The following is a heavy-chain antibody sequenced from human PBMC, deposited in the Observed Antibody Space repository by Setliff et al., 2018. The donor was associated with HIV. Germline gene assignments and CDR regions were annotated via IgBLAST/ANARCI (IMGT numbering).Heavy chain of an antibody. CDR3: ARAQGIQIWLRYFDY. D-gene: IGHD5-18*01. Sequence: GESLKISCAASGFIFNSYEMNWVRQAPGKGLEWVSCISSSGSTIYYADSVKGRFTISRDNAQNSLYLQMSSLRVEDTAIYYCARAQGIQIWLRYFDYWGQGTLVTVSS. CDR2: ISSSGSTI. J-gene: IGHJ4*02. CDR1: GFIFNSYE. V-gene: IGHV3-48*03.